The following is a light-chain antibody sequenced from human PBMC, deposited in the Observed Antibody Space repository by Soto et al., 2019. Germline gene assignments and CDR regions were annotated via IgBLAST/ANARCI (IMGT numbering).Light chain of an antibody. CDR2: LNSDGSH. Sequence: QPVLTQSPSASASLGASVKLTCTLSSGHSNYAIAWHQQQPEKGPRYLMKLNSDGSHNKGDGIPDRFSGSSSGAERYLTISSLQSEDEADYYCQTWGTGMVVFAGGTKLTVL. CDR3: QTWGTGMVV. V-gene: IGLV4-69*01. J-gene: IGLJ3*02. CDR1: SGHSNYA.